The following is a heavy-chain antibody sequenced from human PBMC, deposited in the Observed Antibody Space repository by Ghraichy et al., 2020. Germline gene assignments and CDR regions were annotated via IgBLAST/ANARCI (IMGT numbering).Heavy chain of an antibody. J-gene: IGHJ3*01. V-gene: IGHV3-13*01. CDR1: GFTFSSFD. CDR3: ERVVVGSYYAFDV. CDR2: IGPTGDT. D-gene: IGHD1-26*01. Sequence: ESLNISCAASGFTFSSFDMHWVRQVTGKGPEWVSSIGPTGDTYYPGSVKGRFTISRENAKNSLYLQMNSLRDGDTAVYYCERVVVGSYYAFDVWGQGTMVTVSS.